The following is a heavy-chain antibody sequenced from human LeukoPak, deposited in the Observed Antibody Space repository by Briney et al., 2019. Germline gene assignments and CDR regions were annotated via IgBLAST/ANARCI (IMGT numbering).Heavy chain of an antibody. D-gene: IGHD3-3*01. CDR3: ARVPTLFGVVNPYYYGLDV. CDR1: GGSFSGYY. Sequence: SETLSLTCAVYGGSFSGYYWSWIRQPPGKGLEWIGEINHSGSTNYNPSLKSRVTISVDTSKNQFSLKLSSVTAADTAVYYCARVPTLFGVVNPYYYGLDVWGQGTTVTVSS. CDR2: INHSGST. V-gene: IGHV4-34*01. J-gene: IGHJ6*02.